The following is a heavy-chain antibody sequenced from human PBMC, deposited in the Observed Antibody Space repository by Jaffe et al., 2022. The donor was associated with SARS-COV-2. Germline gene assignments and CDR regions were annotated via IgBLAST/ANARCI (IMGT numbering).Heavy chain of an antibody. V-gene: IGHV3-9*01. CDR3: AKCGSSGYYVEDYFDY. CDR2: ISWNSGSI. Sequence: EVQLVESGGGLVQPGRSLRLSCAASGFTFDDYAMHWVRQAPGKGLEWVSGISWNSGSIGYADSVKGRFTISRDNAKNSLYLQMNSLRAEDTALYYCAKCGSSGYYVEDYFDYWGQGTLVTVSS. J-gene: IGHJ4*02. CDR1: GFTFDDYA. D-gene: IGHD3-22*01.